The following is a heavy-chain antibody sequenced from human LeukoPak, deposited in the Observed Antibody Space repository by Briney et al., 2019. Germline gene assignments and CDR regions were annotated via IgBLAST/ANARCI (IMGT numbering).Heavy chain of an antibody. V-gene: IGHV3-74*01. J-gene: IGHJ4*02. CDR1: GFTFSSYW. CDR2: INSDGSST. CDR3: ARTYYDYVWGSYRYTDY. Sequence: GGSLRLSCAASGFTFSSYWMHWVRQAPGKGLVWVSRINSDGSSTSYADSVKGRFTISRDNAKNTLYLQMNSLGAEDTAVYYCARTYYDYVWGSYRYTDYWGQGTLVTVSS. D-gene: IGHD3-16*02.